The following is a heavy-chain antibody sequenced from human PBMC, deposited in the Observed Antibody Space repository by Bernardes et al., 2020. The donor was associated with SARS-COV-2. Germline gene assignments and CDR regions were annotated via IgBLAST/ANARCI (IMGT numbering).Heavy chain of an antibody. V-gene: IGHV3-23*01. CDR1: GITFSSYA. CDR3: AKDRDCGSTSCYTGGNWFDP. Sequence: GRSLRLCCAVSGITFSSYAMSWVRQAPGKGLEWVSGISAGGGSTYYADSVKGRFTISRDNSKNTLYLQMNSLRAEDTAVYYCAKDRDCGSTSCYTGGNWFDPWGQGTLVTVSS. D-gene: IGHD2-2*02. J-gene: IGHJ5*02. CDR2: ISAGGGST.